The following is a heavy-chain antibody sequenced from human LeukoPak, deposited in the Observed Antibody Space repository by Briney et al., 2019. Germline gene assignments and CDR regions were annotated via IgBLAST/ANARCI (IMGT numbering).Heavy chain of an antibody. CDR2: ISYDGSNK. CDR1: GFTFSSYA. D-gene: IGHD6-6*01. Sequence: GGSLRLSCAASGFTFSSYAMHWVRQAPGKGLEWVAVISYDGSNKYYADSVKGRFTISRDNSKNTLYLQMNSLRAEDTAVYYCARDGIEYSSSSYYFDYWGQGTLVTVSS. CDR3: ARDGIEYSSSSYYFDY. J-gene: IGHJ4*02. V-gene: IGHV3-30*04.